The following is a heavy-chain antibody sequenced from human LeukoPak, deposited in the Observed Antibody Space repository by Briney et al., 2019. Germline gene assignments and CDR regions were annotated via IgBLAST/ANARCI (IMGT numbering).Heavy chain of an antibody. V-gene: IGHV3-48*01. CDR3: ARDTNGVAGPFDY. D-gene: IGHD2-8*01. CDR2: ISSSSSTI. J-gene: IGHJ4*02. CDR1: GFTFSSYS. Sequence: GGSLRLSCAASGFTFSSYSMNWVRQAPGKGLEWVSYISSSSSTIYYADSVKGRFTISRDNAKNSLYLQMNSLRAEDTAVYYCARDTNGVAGPFDYWGQGTLVTVSS.